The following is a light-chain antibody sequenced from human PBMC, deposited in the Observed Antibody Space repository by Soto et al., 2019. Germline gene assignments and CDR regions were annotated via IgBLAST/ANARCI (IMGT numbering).Light chain of an antibody. CDR1: SSDVGGYNY. CDR2: EVS. J-gene: IGLJ1*01. CDR3: GSYTSSSTYV. V-gene: IGLV2-14*01. Sequence: QSVLTQPASVSGSPGQSITISCTGTSSDVGGYNYVSWYQQHPGKAPKLMIYEVSNRPSGASNRFSGSKSGNTASLTISGLQAEDEADYYCGSYTSSSTYVFGTGTRSPS.